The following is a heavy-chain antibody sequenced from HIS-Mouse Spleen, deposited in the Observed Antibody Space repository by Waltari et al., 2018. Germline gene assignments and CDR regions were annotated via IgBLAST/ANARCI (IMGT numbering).Heavy chain of an antibody. J-gene: IGHJ4*02. CDR3: AKDSSGWYFDY. D-gene: IGHD6-19*01. Sequence: QVQLVESGGGVVQPGRSLRLSCAASGFTFSSYGMHWVRQAPGKGVGWVAVISYYGSKKYYADSVKGRFTISRDNSKNTLYLQMNSLRAEDTAVYYCAKDSSGWYFDYWGQGTLVTVSS. CDR2: ISYYGSKK. V-gene: IGHV3-30*18. CDR1: GFTFSSYG.